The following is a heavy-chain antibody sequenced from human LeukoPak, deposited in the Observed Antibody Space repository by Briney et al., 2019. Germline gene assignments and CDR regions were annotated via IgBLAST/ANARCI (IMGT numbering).Heavy chain of an antibody. CDR2: IPYDGSNK. J-gene: IGHJ4*02. Sequence: GGSLRLSCAASGFTFSSYAMHWVRQAPGKGLEWVAVIPYDGSNKYYADSVKGRFTISRDNSKNTLYLQMNSLRAEDTAVYYCARDRYLAAAGYFDYWGQGTLVTVSS. D-gene: IGHD6-13*01. CDR1: GFTFSSYA. V-gene: IGHV3-30*04. CDR3: ARDRYLAAAGYFDY.